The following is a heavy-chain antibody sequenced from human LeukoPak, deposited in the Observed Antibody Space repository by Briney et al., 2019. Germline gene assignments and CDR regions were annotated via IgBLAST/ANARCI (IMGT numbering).Heavy chain of an antibody. V-gene: IGHV3-30*02. D-gene: IGHD1-7*01. CDR1: GFTFSSYG. CDR3: ARGWNYAPSFDP. CDR2: IRYDGSNK. Sequence: PGGSLRLSCAASGFTFSSYGMHWVRQAPGKGLEWVAFIRYDGSNKYYADSVKGRFTISRDNSKNTLYLQMNSLRAEDTAVYYCARGWNYAPSFDPWGQGTLVTVSS. J-gene: IGHJ5*02.